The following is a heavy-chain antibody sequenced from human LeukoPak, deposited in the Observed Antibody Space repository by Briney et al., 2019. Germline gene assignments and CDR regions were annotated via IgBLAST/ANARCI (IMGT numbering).Heavy chain of an antibody. D-gene: IGHD6-13*01. V-gene: IGHV3-21*01. Sequence: GGSLRLSCAASGFTFSSYSMNWVRQAPGKGLEWVSSISSSSGYIYYADSVKGRFTISRDNAKNSLYLQMNSLRAEDTAVYYCARDGRSLAAVVEESLDYWGQGTLVTVSS. CDR2: ISSSSGYI. J-gene: IGHJ4*02. CDR1: GFTFSSYS. CDR3: ARDGRSLAAVVEESLDY.